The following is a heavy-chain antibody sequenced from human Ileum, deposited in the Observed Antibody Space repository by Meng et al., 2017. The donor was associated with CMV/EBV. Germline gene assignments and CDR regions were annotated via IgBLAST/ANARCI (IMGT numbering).Heavy chain of an antibody. CDR3: ARGEGRDSGSYTLDY. J-gene: IGHJ4*02. V-gene: IGHV1-69*10. Sequence: QVPLVQSGAEEKKPGSSVKVSCTASGGTFSSYAISWVRQAPGQGLEWMGGIIPILGIANYAQKFQGRVTITADKSTSTAYMELSSLRSEDTAVYYCARGEGRDSGSYTLDYWGQGTLVTVSS. CDR1: GGTFSSYA. CDR2: IIPILGIA. D-gene: IGHD1-26*01.